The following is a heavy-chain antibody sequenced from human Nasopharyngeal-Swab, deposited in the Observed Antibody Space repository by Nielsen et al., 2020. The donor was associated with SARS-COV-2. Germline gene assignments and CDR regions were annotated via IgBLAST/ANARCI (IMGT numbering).Heavy chain of an antibody. Sequence: VRQAPGKGLEWIGEIYHSGSTNHNPSLKSRVTISVDKSKNQFSLKLSSVTAADTAVYYCARDELMVYYYYGMDVWGQGTTVTVSS. CDR3: ARDELMVYYYYGMDV. D-gene: IGHD2-8*01. CDR2: IYHSGST. J-gene: IGHJ6*02. V-gene: IGHV4-4*02.